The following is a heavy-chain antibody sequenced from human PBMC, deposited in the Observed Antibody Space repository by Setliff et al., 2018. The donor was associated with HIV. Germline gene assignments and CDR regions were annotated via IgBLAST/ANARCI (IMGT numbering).Heavy chain of an antibody. J-gene: IGHJ6*02. CDR2: IFSSGST. D-gene: IGHD5-12*01. CDR3: AREIWGQVAHVPYGMDV. CDR1: GDSISSYS. Sequence: SETLSLTCTVSGDSISSYSWNWIRQSPGGGLEWIGFIFSSGSTKYNPSLKSRVTMSVDTSKNQFSLKVRYVTAADTAIYYCAREIWGQVAHVPYGMDVWGQGTTVTVSS. V-gene: IGHV4-59*12.